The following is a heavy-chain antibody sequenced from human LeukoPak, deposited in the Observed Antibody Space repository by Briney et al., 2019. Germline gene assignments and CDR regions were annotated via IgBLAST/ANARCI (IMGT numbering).Heavy chain of an antibody. Sequence: SETLSLTCAVYGGSFSGYYWSWIRQPPGKGLEWIGEINHSGSTNYNPSLKSRVTISVDKSKNQFSLKLSSVTAADTAVYYCARDCSSTSCYSGGPNWGQGTLVTVSS. CDR3: ARDCSSTSCYSGGPN. V-gene: IGHV4-34*01. J-gene: IGHJ4*02. CDR1: GGSFSGYY. D-gene: IGHD2-2*01. CDR2: INHSGST.